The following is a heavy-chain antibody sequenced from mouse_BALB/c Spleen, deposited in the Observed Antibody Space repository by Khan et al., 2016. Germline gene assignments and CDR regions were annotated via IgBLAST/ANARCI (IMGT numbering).Heavy chain of an antibody. D-gene: IGHD2-1*01. CDR1: GYSITSGYY. CDR2: ISYDGSN. Sequence: EVQLQESGPGLVKPSQSLSRTCPVTGYSITSGYYWNWIRQFPGNKLEWMGYISYDGSNNYNPSHQNRISIPRDRSKNKFFLKSNSVTTADTATYYCATYGNYEGFAYWGQGTLVTVSA. V-gene: IGHV3-6*02. J-gene: IGHJ3*01. CDR3: ATYGNYEGFAY.